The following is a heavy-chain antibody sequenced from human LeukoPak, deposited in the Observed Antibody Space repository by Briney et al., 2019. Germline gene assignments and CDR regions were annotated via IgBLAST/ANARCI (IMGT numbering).Heavy chain of an antibody. CDR3: ARGPQDYGAISDYNDAFDI. CDR2: IYTSGST. Sequence: SETLSLTCTVSGGPISGYYWSWIRQPAGKGLEWIGRIYTSGSTNYNPSLKSRVTMSVDTSKNQFSLQLTSVTAADTAVYYCARGPQDYGAISDYNDAFDIWGQGTMVTVSS. V-gene: IGHV4-4*07. CDR1: GGPISGYY. D-gene: IGHD4/OR15-4a*01. J-gene: IGHJ3*02.